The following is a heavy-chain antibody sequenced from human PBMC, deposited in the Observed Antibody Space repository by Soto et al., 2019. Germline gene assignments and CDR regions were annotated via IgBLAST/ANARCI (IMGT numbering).Heavy chain of an antibody. J-gene: IGHJ4*02. CDR3: ASSGTGTPRGYFDY. Sequence: ASVKVSCKASGGTFSNYAISWVRQAPGQGLEWMGGIIPVFDTTNYAQKFQGRVTITADESTSTAYMELKTLRSEDTAVYYCASSGTGTPRGYFDYWGQGTLVTVSS. CDR2: IIPVFDTT. V-gene: IGHV1-69*13. CDR1: GGTFSNYA. D-gene: IGHD1-1*01.